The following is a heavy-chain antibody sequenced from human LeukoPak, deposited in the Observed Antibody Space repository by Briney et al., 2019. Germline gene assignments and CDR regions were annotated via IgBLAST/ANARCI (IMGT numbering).Heavy chain of an antibody. CDR2: IYHSGST. J-gene: IGHJ6*02. CDR1: GGSISSSNW. V-gene: IGHV4-4*02. Sequence: SETLSLTCAVSGGSISSSNWWSWVRQPPGKGLEWIGEIYHSGSTNYNPSLKSRVTISVDKSKNQFSLKLSSVSAADTAVYYCARDSSGWTDVSMDVWGQGTTVTVSS. CDR3: ARDSSGWTDVSMDV. D-gene: IGHD6-19*01.